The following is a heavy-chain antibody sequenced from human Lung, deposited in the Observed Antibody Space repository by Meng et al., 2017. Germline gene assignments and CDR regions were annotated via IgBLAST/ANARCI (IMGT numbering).Heavy chain of an antibody. J-gene: IGHJ4*02. CDR1: GGSTTSTSYY. CDR2: IGYSGII. CDR3: ARRVHDGSGHHYFDY. Sequence: QLQLQESGPGLVKPWETLSLTCTVSGGSTTSTSYYWDWIRQSPAKGLEWIGTIGYSGIIVYNPSLSSRVTMTLDTSKNQFSLKLSSVTAPDTAVYYCARRVHDGSGHHYFDYWGQGTLVTVSS. D-gene: IGHD3-22*01. V-gene: IGHV4-39*01.